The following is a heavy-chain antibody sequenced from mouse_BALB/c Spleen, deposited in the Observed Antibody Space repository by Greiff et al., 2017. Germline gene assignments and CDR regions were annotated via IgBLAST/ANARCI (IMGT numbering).Heavy chain of an antibody. V-gene: IGHV5-6-4*01. Sequence: EVKLMESGGGLVKPGGSLKLSCAASGFTFSSYTMSWVRQTPEKRLEWVATISSGGSYTYYPDSVKGRFTISRDNAKNTLYLQMSSLKSEDTAMYYCARGGNYEAWFAYWGQGTLVTVSA. CDR2: ISSGGSYT. D-gene: IGHD2-1*01. CDR3: ARGGNYEAWFAY. J-gene: IGHJ3*01. CDR1: GFTFSSYT.